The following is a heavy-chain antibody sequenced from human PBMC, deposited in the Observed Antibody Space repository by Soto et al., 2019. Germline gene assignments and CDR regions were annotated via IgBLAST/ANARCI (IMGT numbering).Heavy chain of an antibody. CDR2: ISGSGGGT. J-gene: IGHJ6*02. V-gene: IGHV3-23*01. CDR1: GFTFSDYA. D-gene: IGHD3-10*01. CDR3: AKYGSGTYCNVGLDGLDV. Sequence: EVQLLESGGGLVQPGGSLRLSCVASGFTFSDYAMSWVRQAPGKGLKWVSAISGSGGGTYYADSVKGRFTISRDRSGNTMYLQMNSLTVEDTAVYYCAKYGSGTYCNVGLDGLDVWGQGTTVTISS.